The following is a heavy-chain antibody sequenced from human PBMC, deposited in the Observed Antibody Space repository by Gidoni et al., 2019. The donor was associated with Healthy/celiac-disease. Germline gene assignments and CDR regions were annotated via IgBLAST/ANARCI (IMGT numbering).Heavy chain of an antibody. V-gene: IGHV3-7*03. D-gene: IGHD4-17*01. CDR2: IKQDGSEK. Sequence: EVQLVESGGGLVQPGGSLRLSCAASGFTFISYWMSWVRQAPGKGLEWVANIKQDGSEKDYVDSVKGRFTISRDNAKNSLYLQMNSLRAEDTAVYYCARTDYGGNEYYYYYYGMDVWGQGTTVTVSS. J-gene: IGHJ6*02. CDR1: GFTFISYW. CDR3: ARTDYGGNEYYYYYYGMDV.